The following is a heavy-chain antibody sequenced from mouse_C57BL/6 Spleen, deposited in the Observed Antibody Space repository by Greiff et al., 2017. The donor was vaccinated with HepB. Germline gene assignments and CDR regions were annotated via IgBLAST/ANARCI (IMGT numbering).Heavy chain of an antibody. CDR2: IDPSDSYT. V-gene: IGHV1-50*01. J-gene: IGHJ1*03. CDR3: ARSPITTVAHWYFDV. Sequence: VQLQQPGAELVKPGASVKLSCKASGYTFTSYWMQWVKQRPGQGLEWIGEIDPSDSYTNYNQKFKGKATLTVDTSSSTAYMQLSSLTSEDSAVYYCARSPITTVAHWYFDVWGTGTTVTVSS. D-gene: IGHD1-1*01. CDR1: GYTFTSYW.